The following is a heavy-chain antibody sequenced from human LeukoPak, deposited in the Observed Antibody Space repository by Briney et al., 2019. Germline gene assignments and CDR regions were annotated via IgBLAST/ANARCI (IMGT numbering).Heavy chain of an antibody. CDR1: GFTFSSYA. D-gene: IGHD5-18*01. CDR3: AKDRGYSYGYFDY. J-gene: IGHJ4*02. Sequence: GGSLRLSCAASGFTFSSYAMSWVRQAPGKGLEWVSAISGSGGSTYYADSAEGRFTISRDNSKNTLYLQMNSLRAEDTAVYYCAKDRGYSYGYFDYWGQGTLVTVSS. V-gene: IGHV3-23*01. CDR2: ISGSGGST.